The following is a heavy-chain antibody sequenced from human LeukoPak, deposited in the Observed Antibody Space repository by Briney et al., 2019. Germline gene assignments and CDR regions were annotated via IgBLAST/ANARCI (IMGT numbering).Heavy chain of an antibody. Sequence: SVKVSCKASGGTFSSYAISWVRQAPGQGLEWMGGIIPIFGTANYAQKFQGRVTITADEPTSTAYMELSSLRSEDTAVYYCARVTLVWGAWDIWGQGTMVTVSS. CDR1: GGTFSSYA. CDR3: ARVTLVWGAWDI. CDR2: IIPIFGTA. J-gene: IGHJ3*02. V-gene: IGHV1-69*01. D-gene: IGHD1-26*01.